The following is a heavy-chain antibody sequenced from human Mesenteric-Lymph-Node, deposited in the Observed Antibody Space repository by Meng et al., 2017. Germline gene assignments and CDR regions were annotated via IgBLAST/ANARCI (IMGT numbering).Heavy chain of an antibody. CDR1: GYTFTNYA. Sequence: QVQLVQSGAEVKKPGASVKVSCKASGYTFTNYAIQWVRQAPGQRLEWMGWINSGNGKTKYSEKFQGRVTITRDTSATTAYMELSSLRSEDMAVYYCARGLWEQSRYYFDSWGQGTLVTASS. CDR3: ARGLWEQSRYYFDS. J-gene: IGHJ4*02. V-gene: IGHV1-3*01. D-gene: IGHD1-26*01. CDR2: INSGNGKT.